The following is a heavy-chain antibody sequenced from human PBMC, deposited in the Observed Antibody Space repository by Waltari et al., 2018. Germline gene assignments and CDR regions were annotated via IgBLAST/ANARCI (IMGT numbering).Heavy chain of an antibody. V-gene: IGHV4-39*01. CDR2: IPYSGST. Sequence: QLQLQESGPGLVKPSEPLSLTCTVSGVSIRSTTYSWGWIRQPPGKGMAWVGTIPYSGSTSYNPSLRSRVTISVDTSKNQFSPNLTSVTAADTAVYYCARAWLWPYNAFDIWGQGTMVTVSS. CDR3: ARAWLWPYNAFDI. D-gene: IGHD5-18*01. CDR1: GVSIRSTTYS. J-gene: IGHJ3*02.